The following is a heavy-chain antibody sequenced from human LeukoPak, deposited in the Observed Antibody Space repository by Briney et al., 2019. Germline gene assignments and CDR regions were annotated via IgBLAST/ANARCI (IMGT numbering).Heavy chain of an antibody. CDR1: GFTFSSYW. J-gene: IGHJ4*02. V-gene: IGHV3-23*01. D-gene: IGHD3-22*01. CDR3: ASSFDRDSSGYDRPPGY. Sequence: GGSLRLSCAASGFTFSSYWMHWVRQAPGKGLVWVSFISDSGGNTYYSDSVKGRFTISRDNSKNTLYLQMNSLRGDDTAVYYCASSFDRDSSGYDRPPGYWGQGTLVTVSS. CDR2: ISDSGGNT.